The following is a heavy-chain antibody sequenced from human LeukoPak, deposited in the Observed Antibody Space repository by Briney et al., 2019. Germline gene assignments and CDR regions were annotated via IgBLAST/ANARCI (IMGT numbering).Heavy chain of an antibody. V-gene: IGHV3-49*03. CDR3: SRAVRVSGDAFDF. J-gene: IGHJ3*01. CDR1: GFTFGDYP. Sequence: PGGSLRLSCSTSGFTFGDYPMSWFRQAPGKGLEWVGYIRNKEYGETTEYAASVKGRSTISRDDSESIVYLQIHSLKTDDTGLYYCSRAVRVSGDAFDFWGQGTMVTVSS. CDR2: IRNKEYGETT.